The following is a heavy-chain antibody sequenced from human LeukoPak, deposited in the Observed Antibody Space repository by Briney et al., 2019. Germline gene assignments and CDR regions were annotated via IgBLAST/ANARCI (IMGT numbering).Heavy chain of an antibody. CDR2: FGISGDYT. J-gene: IGHJ4*02. CDR3: ARWGGGNSDSLTTYPGASLSFAY. Sequence: GGSLRLPCVASGFTLSRYAMSWVRQAPGKGLEWVSSFGISGDYTWYAGSVKGRVTILRDSSQNPLYLEKHRLGTDGTGRNYCARWGGGNSDSLTTYPGASLSFAYWGQGGLVTVSS. CDR1: GFTLSRYA. D-gene: IGHD4-23*01. V-gene: IGHV3-23*01.